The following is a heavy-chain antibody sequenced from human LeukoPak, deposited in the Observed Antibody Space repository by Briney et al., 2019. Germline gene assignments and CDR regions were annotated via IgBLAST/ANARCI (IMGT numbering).Heavy chain of an antibody. J-gene: IGHJ4*02. D-gene: IGHD6-19*01. CDR2: ISGSGGST. Sequence: GGSLRLSCAASGFTFSSFAMSWLRPAPGKGLKWVSGISGSGGSTSYADSVKGRFTISGDNSKNTLYLLMNSLRDEETAVYYCALSQRYSSAWYSFDYWGQGTLVTVSS. CDR1: GFTFSSFA. CDR3: ALSQRYSSAWYSFDY. V-gene: IGHV3-23*01.